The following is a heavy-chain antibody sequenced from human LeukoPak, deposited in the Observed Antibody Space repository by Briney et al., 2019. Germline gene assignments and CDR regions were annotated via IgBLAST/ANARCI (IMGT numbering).Heavy chain of an antibody. CDR1: GDSITSRDYY. Sequence: PSETLSLTCTVSGDSITSRDYYWGWIRQPPGKGLEWIGSIDYSGTTYYNSSLKSRVTISLGTSKNQFSLKLSSVTAADTAVYYCARGPGYSSGWYVGYYYYYYMDVWGQGTLVTVSS. CDR3: ARGPGYSSGWYVGYYYYYYMDV. D-gene: IGHD6-19*01. CDR2: IDYSGTT. V-gene: IGHV4-39*07. J-gene: IGHJ6*03.